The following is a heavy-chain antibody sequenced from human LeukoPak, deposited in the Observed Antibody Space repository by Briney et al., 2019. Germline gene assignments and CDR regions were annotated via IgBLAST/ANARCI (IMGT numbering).Heavy chain of an antibody. V-gene: IGHV4-59*01. CDR2: IYYSGST. D-gene: IGHD6-19*01. J-gene: IGHJ4*02. CDR1: GGSISSYY. CDR3: AKGYSSGWYRIFDY. Sequence: SETLSLTCTVSGGSISSYYWSWIRQPPGKGLEWIGYIYYSGSTNYNPSLKSRVTISVDTSKNQFSLKLSSVTAADTAVYYCAKGYSSGWYRIFDYWGQGTLVTVSS.